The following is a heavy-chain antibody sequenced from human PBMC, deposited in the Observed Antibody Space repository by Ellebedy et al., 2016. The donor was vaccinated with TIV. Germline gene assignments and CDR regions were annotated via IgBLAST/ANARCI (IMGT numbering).Heavy chain of an antibody. J-gene: IGHJ3*02. D-gene: IGHD5-18*01. V-gene: IGHV3-66*04. CDR3: ARRELLGYSYGRYAFNI. CDR1: GFTVSSNY. CDR2: IYSGDGT. Sequence: PGGSLRLSCAPSGFTVSSNYMSWVRQAPGKGLEWVSVIYSGDGTYYSDSVKDRFTISRDNSKNTLYLQMNSLRPEDTAVYCCARRELLGYSYGRYAFNIWGHGTMVTVSS.